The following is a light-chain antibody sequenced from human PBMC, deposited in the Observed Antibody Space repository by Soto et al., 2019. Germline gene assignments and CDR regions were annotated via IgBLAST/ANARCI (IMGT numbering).Light chain of an antibody. CDR3: QQYYSYPWT. Sequence: AIRMTQSPSSLSASTGDRFPITCRTSQGISSYLAWYQQKPGKAPKLLIYAASTLQSGVPSRFSGSGSGTDFTLTISCLQSEDFATYYCQQYYSYPWTFGQGTKVDIK. J-gene: IGKJ1*01. V-gene: IGKV1-8*01. CDR2: AAS. CDR1: QGISSY.